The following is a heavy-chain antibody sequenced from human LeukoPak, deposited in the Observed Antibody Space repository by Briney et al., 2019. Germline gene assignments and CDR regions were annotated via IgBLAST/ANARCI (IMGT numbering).Heavy chain of an antibody. CDR1: GGSISSGGYS. V-gene: IGHV4-61*08. D-gene: IGHD6-13*01. CDR3: ARDRFMAAAGILYYYYGMDV. Sequence: ASQTLSLTCAVSGGSISSGGYSWSWIQQPPGKGLEWIGYIYYSGSTNYNPSLKSRVTISVDTSKNQFSLKLSSVTAADTAVYYCARDRFMAAAGILYYYYGMDVWGQGTTVTVSS. J-gene: IGHJ6*02. CDR2: IYYSGST.